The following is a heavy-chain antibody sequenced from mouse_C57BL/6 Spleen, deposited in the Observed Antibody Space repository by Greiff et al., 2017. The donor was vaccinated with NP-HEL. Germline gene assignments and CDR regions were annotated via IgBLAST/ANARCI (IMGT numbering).Heavy chain of an antibody. Sequence: QVQLKESGPGLVAPSQSLSITCTVSGFSLTSYGVHWVRQPPGKGLEWLVVIWSDGSTTYNSALKSRLSISKDNSKSQVFLKMNSLQTDDTAMYYCARHPDYYGSSSYAMDYWGQGTSVTVSS. CDR3: ARHPDYYGSSSYAMDY. V-gene: IGHV2-6-1*01. D-gene: IGHD1-1*01. CDR1: GFSLTSYG. CDR2: IWSDGST. J-gene: IGHJ4*01.